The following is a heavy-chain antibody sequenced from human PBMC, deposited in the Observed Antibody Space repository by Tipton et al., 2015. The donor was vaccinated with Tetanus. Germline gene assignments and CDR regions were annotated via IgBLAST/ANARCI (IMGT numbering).Heavy chain of an antibody. J-gene: IGHJ4*02. CDR2: ISSTSTYI. CDR3: ARDIDVPGTTLYFDY. D-gene: IGHD1-1*01. V-gene: IGHV3-21*04. CDR1: GFAFSNFW. Sequence: SLRLSCAASGFAFSNFWMNWVRQAPGKGLEWVATISSTSTYIYYADSVKGRFTVSRDNAKNSLYLQMNGLRVEDTAVYYCARDIDVPGTTLYFDYWGQGTLVTVSS.